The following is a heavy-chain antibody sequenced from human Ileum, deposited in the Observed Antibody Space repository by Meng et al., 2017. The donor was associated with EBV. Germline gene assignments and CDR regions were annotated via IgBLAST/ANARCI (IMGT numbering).Heavy chain of an antibody. V-gene: IGHV4-39*07. D-gene: IGHD4-17*01. Sequence: LQLQESGPGPVKPSETLSLPCTVSGGSISTGNFYWGWIRQSPGKALECIGTIYYRGNTFYNPSLKSRLTISIDTSKNEFSLTLRSVTAADTALYYCASAYDYGDYEAFAYWGPGSLVTVSS. CDR2: IYYRGNT. J-gene: IGHJ4*02. CDR1: GGSISTGNFY. CDR3: ASAYDYGDYEAFAY.